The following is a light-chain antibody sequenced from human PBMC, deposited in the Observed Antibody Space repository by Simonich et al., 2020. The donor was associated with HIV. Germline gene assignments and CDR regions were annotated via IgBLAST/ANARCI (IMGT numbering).Light chain of an antibody. CDR2: GAS. V-gene: IGKV3-15*01. J-gene: IGKJ1*01. CDR1: QSVSSY. CDR3: QQYNNWPPWT. Sequence: EIVLTQSPATLSLSPGERATLSCRASQSVSSYLACYRPRPGQAPRLLIYGASTRATGIPARFSGSGSGTEFTLTISSLQSEDFAVYYCQQYNNWPPWTFGQGTKVEIK.